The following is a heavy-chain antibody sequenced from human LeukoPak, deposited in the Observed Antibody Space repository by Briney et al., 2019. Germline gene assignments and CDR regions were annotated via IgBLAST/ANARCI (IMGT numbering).Heavy chain of an antibody. CDR1: GDSASYNRAA. J-gene: IGHJ4*02. D-gene: IGHD6-19*01. V-gene: IGHV6-1*01. CDR3: GRGFSGYVDS. Sequence: SQTLSLTCAISGDSASYNRAAWHWIRQSPSRGLEWLGRTYYRSKWYNDYAVSVKGRITFNPDTSKNQFSLQLNSVTPEDTAVYYFGRGFSGYVDSWGQGTLVTVSS. CDR2: TYYRSKWYN.